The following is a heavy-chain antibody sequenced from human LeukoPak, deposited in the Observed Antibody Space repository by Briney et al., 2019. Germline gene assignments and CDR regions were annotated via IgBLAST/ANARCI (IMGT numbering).Heavy chain of an antibody. Sequence: GASVRVSCKASGYPFDNFGLTWVRQAPGQGLEWMGWISAYNGNTHYAQKFRGRLTMTTGTSTTTAHLELRSLKSDDTAVYYCARDRLGGDLTGESLYWGQGTRVTVSS. J-gene: IGHJ4*02. CDR1: GYPFDNFG. CDR2: ISAYNGNT. D-gene: IGHD4-17*01. CDR3: ARDRLGGDLTGESLY. V-gene: IGHV1-18*01.